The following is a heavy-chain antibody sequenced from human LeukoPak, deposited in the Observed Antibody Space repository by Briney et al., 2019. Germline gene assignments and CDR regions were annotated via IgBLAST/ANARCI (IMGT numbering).Heavy chain of an antibody. Sequence: PSETLSLTCTVSGGSISSYYWSWIRQPPGKGLEWIGYIYYSGSTNYNPSLKSRVTISVDTSKNQFSLKLSSVTAADTAVYYCARTDSGYDPDPYYFDYRGQGTLVTVSS. CDR1: GGSISSYY. D-gene: IGHD5-12*01. V-gene: IGHV4-59*08. J-gene: IGHJ4*02. CDR3: ARTDSGYDPDPYYFDY. CDR2: IYYSGST.